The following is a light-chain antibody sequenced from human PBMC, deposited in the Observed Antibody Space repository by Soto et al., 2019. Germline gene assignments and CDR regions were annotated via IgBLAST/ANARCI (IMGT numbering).Light chain of an antibody. CDR3: QQDGRSPFT. CDR1: QRITSNF. Sequence: EIVLNQSPVPLSLSPGERATLSCRAIQRITSNFLAWFQQKAGLAPRHLIYGASTSASGVPHRFSGGGSGTDFVLTISRLEPEDFAVYYCQQDGRSPFTCGEGPKLQI. V-gene: IGKV3-20*01. J-gene: IGKJ2*01. CDR2: GAS.